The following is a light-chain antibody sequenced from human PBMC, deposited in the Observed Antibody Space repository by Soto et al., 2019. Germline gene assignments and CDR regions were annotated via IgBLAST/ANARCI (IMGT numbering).Light chain of an antibody. CDR2: DAS. J-gene: IGKJ4*01. CDR3: QQRSNWPLT. Sequence: EIVLTQYPATLSLSPGERATLSCRASQSVSSYLAWYQQKPGQAPRLLIYDASNRATGIPARFSGSGSGTYFTITIISLEPEDFAVYYCQQRSNWPLTFGGGTKVEIK. CDR1: QSVSSY. V-gene: IGKV3-11*01.